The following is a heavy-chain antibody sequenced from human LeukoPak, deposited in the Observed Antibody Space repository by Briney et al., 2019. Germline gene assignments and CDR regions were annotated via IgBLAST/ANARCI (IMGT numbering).Heavy chain of an antibody. CDR2: INTNTGNP. CDR3: ARHKDYVWGSYRYTGAFDI. D-gene: IGHD3-16*02. V-gene: IGHV7-4-1*02. Sequence: ASVKVSCKASGYTFTSYAMNWVRQAPGQGLEGMGWINTNTGNPTYAQGFTGRFVFSLDTSVSTAYLQISSLKAEDTAVYYCARHKDYVWGSYRYTGAFDIWGQGTMVTVSS. CDR1: GYTFTSYA. J-gene: IGHJ3*02.